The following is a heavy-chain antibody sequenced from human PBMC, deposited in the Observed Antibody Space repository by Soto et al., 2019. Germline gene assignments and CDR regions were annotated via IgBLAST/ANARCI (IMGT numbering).Heavy chain of an antibody. J-gene: IGHJ2*01. CDR1: GFTFSRFE. CDR2: ISSSGSTI. Sequence: EVQLVESGGGLVQPGGSLRLSCAASGFTFSRFEMNWVRQAPGKGLEWVSYISSSGSTIYYADSVKGRFTISRDNVKNSLYLQMNSLRAEDTAVYYCASTRDYDRSGYSSVWYFDLWGRGTLVTVSS. D-gene: IGHD3-22*01. V-gene: IGHV3-48*03. CDR3: ASTRDYDRSGYSSVWYFDL.